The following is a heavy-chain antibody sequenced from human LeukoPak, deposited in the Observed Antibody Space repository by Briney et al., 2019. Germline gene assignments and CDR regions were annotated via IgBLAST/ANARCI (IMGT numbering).Heavy chain of an antibody. CDR3: AREIAAAGNFDY. CDR2: INHSGST. Sequence: SETLSLTCAVYGVSFSGYYWSWVRQPPGKGLEWIGEINHSGSTNYNPSLKSRVTISVDTSKNQFSLKLSSVTAADTAVYYCAREIAAAGNFDYWGQGTLVTVSS. D-gene: IGHD6-13*01. CDR1: GVSFSGYY. V-gene: IGHV4-34*01. J-gene: IGHJ4*02.